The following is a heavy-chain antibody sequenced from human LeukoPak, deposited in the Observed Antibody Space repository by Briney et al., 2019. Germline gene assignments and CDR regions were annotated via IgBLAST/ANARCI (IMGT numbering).Heavy chain of an antibody. CDR2: INWSGGST. J-gene: IGHJ4*02. V-gene: IGHV3-20*04. CDR3: ARAPITSPFYFDY. Sequence: GGSLRLSCTASGFAFAEHGMSWVRQVPGKGLEWVSGINWSGGSTGYADPLRGRFTISRDNAKNSLYLQMDSLRAEDMALYYCARAPITSPFYFDYWGQGTLVTVSS. CDR1: GFAFAEHG. D-gene: IGHD2-2*01.